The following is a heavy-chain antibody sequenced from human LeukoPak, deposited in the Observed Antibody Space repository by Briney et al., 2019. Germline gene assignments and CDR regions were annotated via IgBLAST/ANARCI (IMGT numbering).Heavy chain of an antibody. Sequence: GGSLRLSCAASGFIFSSSAMSWVRQAPGKGLEWVSVISSSGGSTFYADSVKGRFTISRDNSKNTVYLQMNSLRVEDTAVYYCAKGTPVQTPRGRHLYGMTSGAKGPRSPSP. CDR3: AKGTPVQTPRGRHLYGMTS. J-gene: IGHJ6*02. D-gene: IGHD4-23*01. V-gene: IGHV3-23*01. CDR2: ISSSGGST. CDR1: GFIFSSSA.